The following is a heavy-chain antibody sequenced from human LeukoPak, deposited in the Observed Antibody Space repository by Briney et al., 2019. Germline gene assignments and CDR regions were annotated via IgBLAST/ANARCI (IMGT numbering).Heavy chain of an antibody. D-gene: IGHD2-2*01. V-gene: IGHV4-61*01. J-gene: IGHJ6*03. Sequence: PSETLSLTCTVSGGSISSSSYYWSWIRQPPGKGLERIGYIYYSGSTNYNPSLKSRVTISVDTSKNQFSLKLSSVTAADTAVYYCARASVVPAAGSHGALSGYYYYMDVWGKGTTVTVSS. CDR2: IYYSGST. CDR3: ARASVVPAAGSHGALSGYYYYMDV. CDR1: GGSISSSSYY.